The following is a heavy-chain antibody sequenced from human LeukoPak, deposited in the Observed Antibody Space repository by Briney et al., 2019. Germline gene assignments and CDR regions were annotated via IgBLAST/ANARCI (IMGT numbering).Heavy chain of an antibody. CDR2: ISGSGGSS. CDR1: GFTFSSYG. J-gene: IGHJ3*02. Sequence: PGGSLRLSCAASGFTFSSYGMSWVRQAPGKGLEWVSAISGSGGSSYYADSVKGRFTISRDNSKNTLYLQMNSLRAEDTAVYYCAKEGEDILTGYEGYDAFDIWGQGTMVTVSS. D-gene: IGHD3-9*01. V-gene: IGHV3-23*01. CDR3: AKEGEDILTGYEGYDAFDI.